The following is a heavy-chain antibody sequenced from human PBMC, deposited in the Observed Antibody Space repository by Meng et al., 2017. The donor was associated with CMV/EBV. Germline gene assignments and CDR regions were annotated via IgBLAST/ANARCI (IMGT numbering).Heavy chain of an antibody. Sequence: SVKVSCKASGGTFSSYAISWVRQAPGQGLEWMGGIIPIFGAANYAQKFQGRVTITTDESTSTAYMELSSLRSEDTAVYYCAVRSTYDSRRRDYWGQGTLVTVSS. V-gene: IGHV1-69*05. J-gene: IGHJ4*02. CDR1: GGTFSSYA. CDR2: IIPIFGAA. D-gene: IGHD3-22*01. CDR3: AVRSTYDSRRRDY.